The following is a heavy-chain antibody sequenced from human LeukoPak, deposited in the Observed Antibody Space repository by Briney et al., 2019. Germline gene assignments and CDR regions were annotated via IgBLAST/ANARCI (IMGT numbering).Heavy chain of an antibody. J-gene: IGHJ4*02. CDR2: IYYSGST. V-gene: IGHV4-30-4*01. D-gene: IGHD4-23*01. CDR3: ARDLLNEGNHLDY. Sequence: SQTLSLTCTVSGGSISSGDYYWSWIRQPPGKGLGWIGYIYYSGSTYYNPSLKSRVTISVDTSKNQFSLKLSSVTAADTAVYYCARDLLNEGNHLDYWGQGTLVTVSS. CDR1: GGSISSGDYY.